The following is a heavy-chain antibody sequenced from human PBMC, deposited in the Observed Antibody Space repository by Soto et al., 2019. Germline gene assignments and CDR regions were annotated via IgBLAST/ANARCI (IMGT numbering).Heavy chain of an antibody. D-gene: IGHD2-21*02. CDR1: GGSISSYY. V-gene: IGHV4-59*01. Sequence: SETLSLTCTVSGGSISSYYWSWIRQPPGKGLEWIGYIYYSGSTNYNPSLKSRVTISVDTSKNQFSLKLSSVTAADTAVYYCAREGIGYCGGDCYFYYFDYWGQGTLVTVS. CDR3: AREGIGYCGGDCYFYYFDY. J-gene: IGHJ4*02. CDR2: IYYSGST.